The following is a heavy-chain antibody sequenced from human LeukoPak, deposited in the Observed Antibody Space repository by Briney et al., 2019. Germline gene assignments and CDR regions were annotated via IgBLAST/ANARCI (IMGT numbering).Heavy chain of an antibody. D-gene: IGHD2-21*02. CDR3: ARVYPIVVVTGWFDP. V-gene: IGHV4-39*07. Sequence: SETLSLTCTVSGGSISGSTHHWGWVRQPPGKGLEWIGSIYYSGSTYYNPSLKSRVTISVDTSKNQFSLKLSSVTAADTAVYYCARVYPIVVVTGWFDPWGQGTLVTVSS. CDR2: IYYSGST. CDR1: GGSISGSTHH. J-gene: IGHJ5*02.